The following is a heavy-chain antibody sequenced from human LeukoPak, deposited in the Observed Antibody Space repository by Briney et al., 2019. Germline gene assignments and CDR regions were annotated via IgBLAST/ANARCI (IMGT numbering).Heavy chain of an antibody. CDR1: GITFSSFA. J-gene: IGHJ4*02. CDR3: AKERGGGPYFDY. Sequence: GSLRLSCADSGITFSSFAMSWVRQAPGKGLEWVSAISGSGGSTYYADSVKGRFTISRDNSKNTLYLQMNSLRAEDTAVYYCAKERGGGPYFDYWGQGTLVTVSS. V-gene: IGHV3-23*01. D-gene: IGHD3-16*01. CDR2: ISGSGGST.